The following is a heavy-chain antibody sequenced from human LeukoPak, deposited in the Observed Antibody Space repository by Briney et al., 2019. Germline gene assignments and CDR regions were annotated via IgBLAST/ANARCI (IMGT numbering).Heavy chain of an antibody. CDR3: ARGRHPGPTWISEY. CDR2: MNPNSGNT. J-gene: IGHJ4*02. V-gene: IGHV1-8*01. CDR1: EYTFTSYD. Sequence: ASVKVSCKAPEYTFTSYDINWVRQAPGQGLEWMGWMNPNSGNTGYAQKFQGRVTMTRNTSISTAYMELSSLTFEDTAVYYCARGRHPGPTWISEYWGQGTLVTVSS. D-gene: IGHD5-12*01.